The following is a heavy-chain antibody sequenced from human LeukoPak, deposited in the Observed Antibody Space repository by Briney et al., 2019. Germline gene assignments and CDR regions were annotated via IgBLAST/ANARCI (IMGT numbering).Heavy chain of an antibody. V-gene: IGHV3-9*01. CDR3: AKVGGIAARRLLYFDY. CDR1: GFTFDDYA. J-gene: IGHJ4*02. Sequence: GGSLRLSCAASGFTFDDYAMPWVRQAPGKGLEWVSGISWNSGSIGYADSVKGRFTISRDNAKNSLYLQMNSLRAEDTALYYCAKVGGIAARRLLYFDYWGQGTLVTVSS. CDR2: ISWNSGSI. D-gene: IGHD6-6*01.